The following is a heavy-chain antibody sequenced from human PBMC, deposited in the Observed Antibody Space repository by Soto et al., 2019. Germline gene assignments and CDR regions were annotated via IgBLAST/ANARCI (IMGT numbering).Heavy chain of an antibody. V-gene: IGHV1-18*01. J-gene: IGHJ4*02. CDR2: ISAYNGNT. CDR1: GYAFTSDG. CDR3: ARGMRCSSTSCQFAY. D-gene: IGHD2-2*01. Sequence: PVKGSRKTSGYAFTSDGSSWLRQTHGQGLEWMGWISAYNGNTNYAQKLQGRVTMTTDTSTSTAYMELRSLRSDDTAVYYCARGMRCSSTSCQFAYWGQGTLVTVSS.